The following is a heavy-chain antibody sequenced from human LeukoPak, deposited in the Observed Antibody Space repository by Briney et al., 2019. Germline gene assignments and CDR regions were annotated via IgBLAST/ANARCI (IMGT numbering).Heavy chain of an antibody. CDR2: IGYDGDNK. V-gene: IGHV3-30*09. CDR3: ARGFWTGVEY. Sequence: PGVSLRLSCAASGFTFSNYAMNWVRQAPGKGLEWVAFIGYDGDNKFYVDSVKGRFAISRDNSKSTLYLQMNSVRAEDTAVYYCARGFWTGVEYWGQGALVTVSS. D-gene: IGHD3/OR15-3a*01. J-gene: IGHJ4*02. CDR1: GFTFSNYA.